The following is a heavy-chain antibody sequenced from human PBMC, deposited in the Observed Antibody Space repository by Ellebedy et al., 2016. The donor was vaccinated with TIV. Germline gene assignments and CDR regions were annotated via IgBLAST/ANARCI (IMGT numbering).Heavy chain of an antibody. CDR1: GFNFRRHW. CDR2: IRQEGDEI. J-gene: IGHJ5*02. CDR3: ARRASYGDYAVQVNPWFDP. Sequence: PGGSLRLSCAASGFNFRRHWMTWVRQAPGKGLEWVAKIRQEGDEIYYVESVKGRFTISRDNAKNSLFLQMNSLRVEDTAVYYCARRASYGDYAVQVNPWFDPWGQGTLVTVSS. D-gene: IGHD4-17*01. V-gene: IGHV3-7*01.